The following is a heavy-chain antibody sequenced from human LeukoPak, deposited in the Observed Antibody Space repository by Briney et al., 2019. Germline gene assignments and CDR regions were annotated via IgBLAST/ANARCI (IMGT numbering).Heavy chain of an antibody. V-gene: IGHV3-21*01. J-gene: IGHJ4*02. D-gene: IGHD4-17*01. CDR1: GFTFSSYS. CDR2: ISRSSSYI. CDR3: ARDHYGDSPFDY. Sequence: GGSLRLSCAASGFTFSSYSMNWVRQAPGKGLEWVSSISRSSSYIYYADSVKGRFTISRDNAKNSLYLQMNSLRAEDTAVYYCARDHYGDSPFDYWGQGTLVAVSS.